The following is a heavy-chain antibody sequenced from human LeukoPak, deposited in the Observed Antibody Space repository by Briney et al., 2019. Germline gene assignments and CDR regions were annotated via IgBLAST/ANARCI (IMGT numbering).Heavy chain of an antibody. V-gene: IGHV4-39*02. CDR3: AKDSRHSSGWYSFDY. CDR1: GGSISSSSYY. D-gene: IGHD6-19*01. Sequence: SETLSLTCTVSGGSISSSSYYWGWIRQPPGKGLEWIGSIYYSGSTYYNPSLKSRVTISVDTSKNQFSLKLSSVTAADTAVYYCAKDSRHSSGWYSFDYWGQGTLVTVSS. J-gene: IGHJ4*02. CDR2: IYYSGST.